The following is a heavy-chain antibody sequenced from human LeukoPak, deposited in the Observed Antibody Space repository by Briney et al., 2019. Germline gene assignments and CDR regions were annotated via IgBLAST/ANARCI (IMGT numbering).Heavy chain of an antibody. CDR1: GFTFSSYG. Sequence: PGGSLRLSCAASGFTFSSYGVHWVRQAPGKGLEWVAVISYDGSNKYYADSVKGRFTISRDNSKNTLYLQMNSLRAEDTAVYYCAKKDGSSWYSDYWGQGTLVTVSS. J-gene: IGHJ4*02. CDR2: ISYDGSNK. D-gene: IGHD6-13*01. CDR3: AKKDGSSWYSDY. V-gene: IGHV3-30*18.